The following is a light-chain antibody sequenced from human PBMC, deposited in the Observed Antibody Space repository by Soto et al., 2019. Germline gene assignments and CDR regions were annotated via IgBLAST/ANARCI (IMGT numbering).Light chain of an antibody. V-gene: IGKV3-20*01. CDR1: QSVGNNF. CDR3: HQYGTSPQT. Sequence: EIVLTQSPGTLSLSPGERATLSCRASQSVGNNFLAWYQQKPGQAPTLLIYDASSRASGLPDRFSGSGSETDFTLTVSRLELEDFAVYFCHQYGTSPQTFGQGTKVDIK. J-gene: IGKJ1*01. CDR2: DAS.